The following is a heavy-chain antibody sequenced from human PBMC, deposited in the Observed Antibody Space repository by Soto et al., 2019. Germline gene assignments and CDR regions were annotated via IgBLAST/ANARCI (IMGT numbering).Heavy chain of an antibody. D-gene: IGHD4-4*01. CDR3: GRHISNFRYYYYAMDV. J-gene: IGHJ6*02. CDR2: VYYSGST. CDR1: GGSVSSGNYY. V-gene: IGHV4-61*01. Sequence: SETLSLTCTVSGGSVSSGNYYWSWLRQPPGNEPEWIGNVYYSGSTKYNLSLESRVNISVDTFKKQFFLKASDTAMYYCGRHISNFRYYYYAMDVWGQGTTVTVSS.